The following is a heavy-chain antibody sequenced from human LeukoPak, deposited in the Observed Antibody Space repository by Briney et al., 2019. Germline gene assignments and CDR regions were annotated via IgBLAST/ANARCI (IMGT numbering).Heavy chain of an antibody. CDR3: ARVRYQTADY. V-gene: IGHV3-48*03. J-gene: IGHJ4*02. CDR1: GFTFSSYE. CDR2: ISSSGTTI. Sequence: PGGSLRLSCAASGFTFSSYEMNWVRQAPGKGLEWVPYISSSGTTIHYADSVKGRFTISRDNAKNSVYLQMNSLRVEDTAVYYCARVRYQTADYWGQGTLVTVSS. D-gene: IGHD3-16*02.